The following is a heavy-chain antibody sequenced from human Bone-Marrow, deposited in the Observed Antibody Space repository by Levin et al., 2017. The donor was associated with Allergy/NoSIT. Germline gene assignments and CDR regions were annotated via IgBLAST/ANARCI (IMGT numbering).Heavy chain of an antibody. Sequence: QSGGSLRLSCAASGFTFSGYAMSWVRQAPGKGLEWVSAISGSGGSTYYADSVKGRFTISRDNSKNTLYLQMNSLRAEDTAVYYCAPEARYYDCWSGYYGYFDYWGQGTLVTVSS. CDR2: ISGSGGST. J-gene: IGHJ4*02. V-gene: IGHV3-23*01. CDR3: APEARYYDCWSGYYGYFDY. D-gene: IGHD3-3*01. CDR1: GFTFSGYA.